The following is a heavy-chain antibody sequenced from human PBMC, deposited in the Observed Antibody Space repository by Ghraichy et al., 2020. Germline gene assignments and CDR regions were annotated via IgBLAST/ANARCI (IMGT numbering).Heavy chain of an antibody. D-gene: IGHD2-2*01. V-gene: IGHV1-2*02. CDR2: ISTSTGDP. CDR1: GDTFTGYY. CDR3: ARTKVPASKIDY. Sequence: ASVKVSCKTLGDTFTGYYVHWVRQAPGQGLEWMGWISTSTGDPRYEQKFQDRVIMTIDTSITTVYMELTRLRSDDTAAYFCARTKVPASKIDYWGQGALVTVSS. J-gene: IGHJ4*02.